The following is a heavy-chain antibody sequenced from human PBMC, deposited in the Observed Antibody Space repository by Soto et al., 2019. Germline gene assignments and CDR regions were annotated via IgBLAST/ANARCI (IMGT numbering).Heavy chain of an antibody. V-gene: IGHV3-23*01. CDR3: AKQRADYGSGADTFYFDS. Sequence: QPGGSLRLSCTVSGVTFSNYAMNWVRQAPGKGLEWVSSLSGSGGTTYYADSVEGRFIISRDNSKNTLYLLMNSLRAEDTALYYCAKQRADYGSGADTFYFDSWGQGALVTVSS. D-gene: IGHD3-10*01. CDR1: GVTFSNYA. CDR2: LSGSGGTT. J-gene: IGHJ4*02.